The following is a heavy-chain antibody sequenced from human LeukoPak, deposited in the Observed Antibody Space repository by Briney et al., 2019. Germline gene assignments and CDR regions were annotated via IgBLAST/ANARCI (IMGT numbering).Heavy chain of an antibody. Sequence: PGGSLRLSCAASGLTVSSNYMSWVRQAPGKGLEWVSVIYSGGSTYYADSVKGRFTISRDNSKNTLYLQMNSLRAEDTAVYYCATSGWYQGIDYWGQGTLVTVSS. D-gene: IGHD6-19*01. V-gene: IGHV3-53*01. CDR2: IYSGGST. CDR3: ATSGWYQGIDY. CDR1: GLTVSSNY. J-gene: IGHJ4*02.